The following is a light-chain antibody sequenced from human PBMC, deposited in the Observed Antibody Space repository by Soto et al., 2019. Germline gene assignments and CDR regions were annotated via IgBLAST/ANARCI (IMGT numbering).Light chain of an antibody. Sequence: QSALTQPASVSGSPGQSITISCTGTSSDVGVYNYVSWYQQHPGKAPKLMIYDVSNRPSGVSNRFSGSKSSNSASLTTSGLQAEDEADYYCISYTSSRTVVFGGGSKLTV. CDR1: SSDVGVYNY. J-gene: IGLJ2*01. V-gene: IGLV2-14*01. CDR3: ISYTSSRTVV. CDR2: DVS.